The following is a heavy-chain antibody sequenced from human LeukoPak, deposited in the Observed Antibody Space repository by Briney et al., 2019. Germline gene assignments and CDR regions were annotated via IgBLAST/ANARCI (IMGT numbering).Heavy chain of an antibody. J-gene: IGHJ3*02. CDR3: ARVHYCSSTSCYLYGAFDI. CDR2: IYPGDSDT. Sequence: GESLKISCKGSGYSFTSYWIGWVRQMPGKGLGWMGIIYPGDSDTRYSPSFQGQVTISANKSISTAYLQWSSLKASDTAMYYCARVHYCSSTSCYLYGAFDIWGQGTMVTVSS. D-gene: IGHD2-2*01. V-gene: IGHV5-51*01. CDR1: GYSFTSYW.